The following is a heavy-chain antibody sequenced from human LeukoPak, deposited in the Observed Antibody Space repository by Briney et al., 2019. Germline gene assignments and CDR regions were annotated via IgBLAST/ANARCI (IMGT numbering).Heavy chain of an antibody. D-gene: IGHD3-3*01. CDR2: ISGSSIYI. V-gene: IGHV3-21*01. Sequence: GGSLRLSCAASGFTFSTYSLNWVRQAPGKGLEWVSSISGSSIYIYYADSVKGRFTISRDNAKNSLYLQMNSLRGEDTAVCYCARVRSAYEIDYWGQGTLVTVSS. CDR1: GFTFSTYS. CDR3: ARVRSAYEIDY. J-gene: IGHJ4*02.